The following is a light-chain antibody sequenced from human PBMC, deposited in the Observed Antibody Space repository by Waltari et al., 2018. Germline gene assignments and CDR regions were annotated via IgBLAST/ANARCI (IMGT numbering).Light chain of an antibody. V-gene: IGLV4-69*01. CDR2: VNSDGSH. CDR3: QTGGHGTWV. CDR1: SGHSSNV. Sequence: QLVLTQSPSASASLGASVKLTCTLSSGHSSNVIAWHQQQAEKGPRYLMKVNSDGSHSKGDKIPVRFSGSSSGAERYLTISNLQSEDEADYYCQTGGHGTWVFGGGTKLTVL. J-gene: IGLJ3*02.